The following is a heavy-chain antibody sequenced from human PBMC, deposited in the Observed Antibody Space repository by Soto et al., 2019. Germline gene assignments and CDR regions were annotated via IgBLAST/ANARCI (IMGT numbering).Heavy chain of an antibody. CDR3: ARDPEYLSDATAVPESASFDY. CDR2: IIPIFDTP. D-gene: IGHD1-1*01. CDR1: GGTFKNYA. Sequence: GASVKVSCKASGGTFKNYAIRWVRQAPGQGLEWMGGIIPIFDTPDYAQKFQGRVTLTTDTPTSTVYMEMRSLTSDDTAVYYCARDPEYLSDATAVPESASFDYWGQGTLVTVSS. J-gene: IGHJ4*02. V-gene: IGHV1-69*05.